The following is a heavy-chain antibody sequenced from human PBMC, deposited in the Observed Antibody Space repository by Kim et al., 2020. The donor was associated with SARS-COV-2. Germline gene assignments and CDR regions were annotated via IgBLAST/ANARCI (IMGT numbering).Heavy chain of an antibody. CDR1: GGSISSYY. CDR2: IYYSGST. CDR3: AGLGGDFDWLLERGDAFD. D-gene: IGHD3-9*01. J-gene: IGHJ3*02. Sequence: SETLSLTCTVSGGSISSYYWSWIRQPPGKGLEWIGYIYYSGSTNYNPSLKSRVTISVDTSKNQFSLKLSSVTAADTAVYYCAGLGGDFDWLLERGDAFD. V-gene: IGHV4-59*13.